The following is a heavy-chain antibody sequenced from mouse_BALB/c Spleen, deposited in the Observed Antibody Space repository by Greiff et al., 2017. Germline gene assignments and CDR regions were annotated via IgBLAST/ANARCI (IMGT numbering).Heavy chain of an antibody. CDR3: AREGGSSFAWFAD. J-gene: IGHJ3*01. Sequence: EVKLMESGGGLVQPGGSLKLSCAASGFTFSSYTMSWVRQTPEKRLEWVAYISNGGGSTYYPDTVKGRLNISRDNAKNTLYLQMSSLKSEDTAMYYCAREGGSSFAWFADWGQGTLVTVSA. D-gene: IGHD1-1*01. CDR2: ISNGGGST. CDR1: GFTFSSYT. V-gene: IGHV5-12-2*01.